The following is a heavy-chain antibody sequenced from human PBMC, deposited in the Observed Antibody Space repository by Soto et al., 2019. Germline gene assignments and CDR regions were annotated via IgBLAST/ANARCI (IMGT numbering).Heavy chain of an antibody. J-gene: IGHJ4*02. V-gene: IGHV3-33*01. CDR3: ARDGYFSGGSCYSVPLFDY. CDR1: GFTFSSYG. CDR2: IWYDGSNK. Sequence: GGSLRLSCAASGFTFSSYGMHWVRQAPGKGLEWVAVIWYDGSNKYYADSVKGRFTISRDNSKNTLYLQMNSLRAEDTAVYYCARDGYFSGGSCYSVPLFDYWGQGTLVTVSS. D-gene: IGHD2-15*01.